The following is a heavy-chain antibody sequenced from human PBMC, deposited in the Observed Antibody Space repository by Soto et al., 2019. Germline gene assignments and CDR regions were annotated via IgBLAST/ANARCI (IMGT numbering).Heavy chain of an antibody. V-gene: IGHV3-49*03. J-gene: IGHJ5*02. CDR1: GFTFGDYA. CDR2: IRSKAYGGTT. Sequence: PGGSLRLSCTASGFTFGDYAMSWFRQAPGKGLEWVGFIRSKAYGGTTEYAASVKGRFTISRDDSKSIAYLQMNSLKTEDTAVYYCTRGDYDILIVPHWFDPWGQGTLVTVSS. D-gene: IGHD3-9*01. CDR3: TRGDYDILIVPHWFDP.